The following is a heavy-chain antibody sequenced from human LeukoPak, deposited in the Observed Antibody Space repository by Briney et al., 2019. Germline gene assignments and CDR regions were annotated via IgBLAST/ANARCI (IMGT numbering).Heavy chain of an antibody. Sequence: GGSLRLSCAASGFTLSSYAMSWVRQAPGKGLEWVSAISGSGGSTYYADSVKGRFTISRDNSKNTLYLQMNSLRAEDTAVYYCAKIQDGYNWPDAFDIWGQGTMVTVSS. CDR1: GFTLSSYA. V-gene: IGHV3-23*01. CDR3: AKIQDGYNWPDAFDI. D-gene: IGHD1-1*01. CDR2: ISGSGGST. J-gene: IGHJ3*02.